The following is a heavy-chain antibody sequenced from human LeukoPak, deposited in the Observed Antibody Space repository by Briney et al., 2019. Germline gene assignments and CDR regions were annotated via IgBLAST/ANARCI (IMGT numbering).Heavy chain of an antibody. Sequence: SETLSLTCTVSDGSISISSYYWGWIRQPPGKGLEWIGSIYYSGSTYYNPSLKSRVTISVDPSKNQFSLKLSSVTASDTAVYYCARLRLPDYGGNSGFGYWGQGTLVTVSS. CDR2: IYYSGST. D-gene: IGHD4-23*01. CDR1: DGSISISSYY. CDR3: ARLRLPDYGGNSGFGY. J-gene: IGHJ4*02. V-gene: IGHV4-39*01.